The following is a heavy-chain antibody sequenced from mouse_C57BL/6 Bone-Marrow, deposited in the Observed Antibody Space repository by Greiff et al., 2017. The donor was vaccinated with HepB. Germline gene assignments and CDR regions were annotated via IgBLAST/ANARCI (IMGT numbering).Heavy chain of an antibody. Sequence: VQLKESGPELVKPGASVKIPCKASGYTFTDYNMDWVKQSHGKSLEWIGDINPNNGGTIYNQKFKGKATLTVDKSSSTAYMELRSLTSEDTAVYYCAIYYGNFYWYFDVWGTGTTVTVSS. CDR3: AIYYGNFYWYFDV. D-gene: IGHD2-1*01. J-gene: IGHJ1*03. CDR1: GYTFTDYN. V-gene: IGHV1-18*01. CDR2: INPNNGGT.